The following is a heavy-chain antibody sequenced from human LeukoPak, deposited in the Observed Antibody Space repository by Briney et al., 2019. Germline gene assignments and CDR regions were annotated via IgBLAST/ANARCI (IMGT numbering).Heavy chain of an antibody. CDR2: IYTSGST. CDR3: ARDLEVNWFDP. Sequence: SETLSLTCTVSGGSFSNYYWSWLRQPAGKGLEWIGRIYTSGSTNYNPSLRSRVTMSVDTSTNQFSLKLSSVTAADTAVYYCARDLEVNWFDPWGQGTLVTVSS. J-gene: IGHJ5*02. CDR1: GGSFSNYY. V-gene: IGHV4-4*07. D-gene: IGHD3-3*01.